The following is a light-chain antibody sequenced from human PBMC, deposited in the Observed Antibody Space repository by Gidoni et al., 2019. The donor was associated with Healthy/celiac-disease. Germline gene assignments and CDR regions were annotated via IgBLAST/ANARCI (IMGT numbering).Light chain of an antibody. CDR2: QAS. CDR1: RCISSW. V-gene: IGKV1-5*03. CDR3: QQYNSYPYT. J-gene: IGKJ2*01. Sequence: DIQMTQSPSTLSAAVGDRVTITCPASRCISSWLAWYQQKPGKAPKLLIYQASSLESGVPSRFSSSGSGTEFTLTISSLQPDDFAAYYCQQYNSYPYTFGQGTKLEIK.